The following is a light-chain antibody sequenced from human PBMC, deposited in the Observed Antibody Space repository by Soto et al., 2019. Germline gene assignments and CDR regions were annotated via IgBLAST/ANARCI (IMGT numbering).Light chain of an antibody. Sequence: DVQMTQSPSSLSASVGDRVTITCRASQDIGSWLAWYQQKPGKPPTLMIYHASRLESGVPSRFSASGSGTSFTLNINDLQPEDFATYYCQEAYSFPITFGQGTRLEIK. CDR1: QDIGSW. J-gene: IGKJ5*01. CDR3: QEAYSFPIT. CDR2: HAS. V-gene: IGKV1-12*01.